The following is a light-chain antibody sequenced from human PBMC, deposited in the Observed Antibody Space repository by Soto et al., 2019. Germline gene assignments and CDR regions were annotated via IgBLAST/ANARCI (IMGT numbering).Light chain of an antibody. CDR3: QQYNSYPWT. CDR2: DAS. Sequence: IRTTHSPSTLSASVGDRVTITCRASQSISSWLAWYQQKPGKAPKLLIYDASSLESGVPSRFSGSGSGTELTLSISSLQPDDFATYYCQQYNSYPWTFGQGTKV. V-gene: IGKV1-5*01. J-gene: IGKJ1*01. CDR1: QSISSW.